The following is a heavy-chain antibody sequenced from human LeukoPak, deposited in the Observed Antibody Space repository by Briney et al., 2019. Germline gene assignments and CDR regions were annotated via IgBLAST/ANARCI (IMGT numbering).Heavy chain of an antibody. J-gene: IGHJ3*02. CDR2: INLNSGGT. V-gene: IGHV1-2*02. Sequence: ASVKVSCKASGYTFTGYYMHWVRQAPGQGLEWMGWINLNSGGTNYAQKFQGRVTMTRDTSISTAYMELRSLRSDDTAVYYCARDYPDAFDIWGQGTMVTVSS. CDR3: ARDYPDAFDI. CDR1: GYTFTGYY.